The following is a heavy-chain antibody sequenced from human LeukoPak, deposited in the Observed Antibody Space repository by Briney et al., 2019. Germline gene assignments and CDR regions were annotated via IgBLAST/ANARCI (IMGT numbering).Heavy chain of an antibody. CDR1: GGSISSGGYY. V-gene: IGHV4-31*03. CDR3: ARDLSGNEDQLLLRFDP. J-gene: IGHJ5*02. Sequence: SETLSLTCTVSGGSISSGGYYWSWIRQHPGKGLEWIGYIYYSGSTYYNPSLKSRVTISVDTSKNQFSLKLSSVTAADTAVYYSARDLSGNEDQLLLRFDPWGQGTLVTVSS. CDR2: IYYSGST. D-gene: IGHD2-2*01.